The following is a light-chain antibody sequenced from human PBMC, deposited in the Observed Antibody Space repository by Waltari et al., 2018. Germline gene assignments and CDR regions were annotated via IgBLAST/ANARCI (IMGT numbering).Light chain of an antibody. CDR2: AAS. CDR1: QTISRY. CDR3: QQSYSFTRT. V-gene: IGKV1-39*01. J-gene: IGKJ1*01. Sequence: DIQLTQSPSSLSASVGDRVTITCRASQTISRYLNWYQQKPGKAPNLLIYAASSLQSGVPSRFSGSGSGRDFTLIITSLQPEDFATYYCQQSYSFTRTFGQGTKVEIK.